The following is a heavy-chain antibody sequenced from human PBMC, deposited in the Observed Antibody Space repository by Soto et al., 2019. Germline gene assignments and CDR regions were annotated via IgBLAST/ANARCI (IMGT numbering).Heavy chain of an antibody. CDR1: GFTFSTCA. J-gene: IGHJ5*02. D-gene: IGHD2-15*01. CDR2: ISGGGDRT. CDR3: AKQAVVVAANNWFDP. V-gene: IGHV3-23*01. Sequence: GGSLRLSCAASGFTFSTCAMNWVRQAPGKGLEWVSSISGGGDRTYYGDSMKGRFTISRDNSKNTLYLQINSLRADDTAVYYCAKQAVVVAANNWFDPWGQGTLVTVSS.